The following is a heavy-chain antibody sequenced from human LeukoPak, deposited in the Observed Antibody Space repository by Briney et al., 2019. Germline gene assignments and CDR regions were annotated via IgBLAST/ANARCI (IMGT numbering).Heavy chain of an antibody. V-gene: IGHV1-46*03. CDR2: INPSGGST. Sequence: ASVKVSCKASGYTFTSYYMHWVRQAPGQGLEWMGIINPSGGSTSYAQKFQGRVTMTRDTSTSTVCMELSSLRSEDTAVYYCARVARYDFWSGYLNFDYWGQGTLVTVSS. J-gene: IGHJ4*02. CDR3: ARVARYDFWSGYLNFDY. D-gene: IGHD3-3*01. CDR1: GYTFTSYY.